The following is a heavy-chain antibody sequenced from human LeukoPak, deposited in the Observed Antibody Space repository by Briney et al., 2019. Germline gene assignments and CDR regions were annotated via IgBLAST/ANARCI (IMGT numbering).Heavy chain of an antibody. D-gene: IGHD6-13*01. J-gene: IGHJ4*02. CDR3: ARGLGTNQDD. CDR1: GGSFSGYY. V-gene: IGHV4-34*01. CDR2: INHSGST. Sequence: SSETLSLTCAVYGGSFSGYYWSWIRQPPGKGLEWIGEINHSGSTNYNPSLKSRVTISVDTSKNQFSLKLTSVTAADTAVYYCARGLGTNQDDWGQGTLVTVSS.